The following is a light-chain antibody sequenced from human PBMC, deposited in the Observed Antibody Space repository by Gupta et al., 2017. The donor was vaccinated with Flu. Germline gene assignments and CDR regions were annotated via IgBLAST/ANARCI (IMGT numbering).Light chain of an antibody. Sequence: GTLSLSPGERGTLSCRASQSVNSDHLAWYQQKVGQAPRLLIYGASRKAPGSPDRFSGSGSGTDLTLNISGVETEDFAVYFCQQYGNSPWTFGQGTKVDFK. V-gene: IGKV3-20*01. CDR3: QQYGNSPWT. CDR1: QSVNSDH. J-gene: IGKJ1*01. CDR2: GAS.